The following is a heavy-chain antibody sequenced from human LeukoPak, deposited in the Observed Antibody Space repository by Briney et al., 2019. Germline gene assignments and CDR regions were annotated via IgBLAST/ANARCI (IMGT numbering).Heavy chain of an antibody. CDR3: ARDPPIYYDSRRAFDI. Sequence: ASVKVSCKASGYTFTSYGISWVQQAPGQGLEWMGWISAYNSNTNYAQKLQGRVTMTTDTSTSTAYMELRSLRSDDTAVYYCARDPPIYYDSRRAFDIWGQGTMVTVSS. V-gene: IGHV1-18*01. CDR2: ISAYNSNT. CDR1: GYTFTSYG. J-gene: IGHJ3*02. D-gene: IGHD3-22*01.